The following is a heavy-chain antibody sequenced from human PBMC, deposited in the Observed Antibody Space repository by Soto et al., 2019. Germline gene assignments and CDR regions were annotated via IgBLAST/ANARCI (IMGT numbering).Heavy chain of an antibody. CDR1: GFTFRSYW. CDR2: INRDGSST. J-gene: IGHJ4*02. D-gene: IGHD3-22*01. CDR3: AGAYYDSNLGC. V-gene: IGHV3-74*01. Sequence: LRLSCAASGFTFRSYWMHWVRQAPGKGLVWVSRINRDGSSTSYADSVKGRFTISRDTSNNSVYLQMNSLRGEDTAVYFCAGAYYDSNLGCWGQGTLVTVSS.